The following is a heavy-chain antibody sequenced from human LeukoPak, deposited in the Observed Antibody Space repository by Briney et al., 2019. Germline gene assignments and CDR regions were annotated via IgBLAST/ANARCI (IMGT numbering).Heavy chain of an antibody. V-gene: IGHV3-15*01. Sequence: GGSLRLSGAAAGFTFSNAWRSWVRQAPGKGLEGVGRIKSKTDVGTTDYAAPVKGRSTISRDHSKDKLYLHRKSAKTVYTAVYYCTTTSSGLHEYAYWGQGTLVTVSS. CDR3: TTTSSGLHEYAY. D-gene: IGHD6-19*01. CDR2: IKSKTDVGTT. J-gene: IGHJ4*02. CDR1: GFTFSNAW.